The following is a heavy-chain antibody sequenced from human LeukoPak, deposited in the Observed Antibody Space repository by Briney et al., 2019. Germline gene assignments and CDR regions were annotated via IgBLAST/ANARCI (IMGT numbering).Heavy chain of an antibody. Sequence: PSETLSLTCTVSGGSISSGSYYWSWIRQPAGKGLEWIGRIYTSGSTNYNPSLKSRVTISVDTSKNQFSLKLSSMTAADTAVYYCAREGGSYYRRYLDVWGQGTLVTVSS. CDR3: AREGGSYYRRYLDV. V-gene: IGHV4-61*02. D-gene: IGHD1-26*01. J-gene: IGHJ4*02. CDR2: IYTSGST. CDR1: GGSISSGSYY.